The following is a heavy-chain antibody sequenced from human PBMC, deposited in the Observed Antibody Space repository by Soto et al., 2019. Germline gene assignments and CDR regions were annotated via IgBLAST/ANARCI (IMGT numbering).Heavy chain of an antibody. V-gene: IGHV3-15*01. CDR2: IKSNTDGGTT. D-gene: IGHD1-1*01. CDR1: GFTFSNAW. CDR3: TTDIRQFDY. Sequence: GGSLSLSCAPSGFTFSNAWMSWVRQAPGKGLEWVGRIKSNTDGGTTDYAAPVKGRFTISRDDSKNTLYLQMNSLKTEDTAVYYCTTDIRQFDYWGQGTLFTVS. J-gene: IGHJ4*02.